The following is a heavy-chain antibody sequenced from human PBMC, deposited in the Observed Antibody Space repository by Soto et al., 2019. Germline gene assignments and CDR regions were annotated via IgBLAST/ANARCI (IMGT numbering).Heavy chain of an antibody. CDR1: GFTFSSYS. J-gene: IGHJ4*02. CDR2: ISGSGHGT. Sequence: GGSLRLSCAASGFTFSSYSMNWVRQAPGKGLEWVSAISGSGHGTYYADSVKGRFTITRDNSKNTVYLQMNSLRAEDTAVYYCAKSLAYCGSDCYPYFEYWGQGALVTVSS. CDR3: AKSLAYCGSDCYPYFEY. V-gene: IGHV3-23*01. D-gene: IGHD2-21*02.